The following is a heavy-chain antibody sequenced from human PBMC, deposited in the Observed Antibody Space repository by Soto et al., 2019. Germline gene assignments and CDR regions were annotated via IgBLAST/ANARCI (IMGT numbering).Heavy chain of an antibody. D-gene: IGHD6-13*01. CDR3: ASGGQQLFPNWFDP. V-gene: IGHV4-31*03. Sequence: QVQLQESGPGLVKPSQTLSLTCTVSGGSISSGGYYWSWIRQHPGKGLEWIGYIYYSGSTYYNPSLKSRVTISVDTSKNQFSLKLSSVTAVDTAVYYCASGGQQLFPNWFDPWGQGTLVTVSS. CDR1: GGSISSGGYY. J-gene: IGHJ5*02. CDR2: IYYSGST.